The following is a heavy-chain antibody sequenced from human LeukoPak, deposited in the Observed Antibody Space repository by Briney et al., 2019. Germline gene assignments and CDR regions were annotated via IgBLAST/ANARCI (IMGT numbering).Heavy chain of an antibody. Sequence: GGSLRLSCAAAGFTFSKFAMHWVRQAPGKGLEWVAVVSYDGSYKYYADSVKGRFTISRDNSKNTLYLQMNSLRAEDTAVYYCARAPGYGAAYYFDYWGQGTLVTVSS. CDR3: ARAPGYGAAYYFDY. V-gene: IGHV3-30*04. CDR1: GFTFSKFA. J-gene: IGHJ4*02. D-gene: IGHD1-1*01. CDR2: VSYDGSYK.